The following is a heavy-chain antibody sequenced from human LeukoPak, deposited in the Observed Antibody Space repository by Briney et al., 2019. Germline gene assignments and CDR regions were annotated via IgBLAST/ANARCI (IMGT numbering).Heavy chain of an antibody. CDR1: GFTFSNYA. J-gene: IGHJ4*02. CDR2: IISNGGYT. D-gene: IGHD2-2*01. V-gene: IGHV3-64D*06. Sequence: PGGSLTLSSSASGFTFSNYAMHWVRQAPGKGLEYVSGIISNGGYTRYADSVKGRFTISRDNSRNTLYLQMSNLRSEDTAVYHCVKGGTVPADNFFVHWGQGTLVTVSS. CDR3: VKGGTVPADNFFVH.